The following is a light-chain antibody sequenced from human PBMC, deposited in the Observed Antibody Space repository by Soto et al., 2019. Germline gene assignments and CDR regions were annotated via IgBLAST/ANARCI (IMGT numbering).Light chain of an antibody. CDR3: SSYAGSKNLV. CDR1: SSDVGGYNY. J-gene: IGLJ2*01. Sequence: QSALTQPPSASGSPGQSVTISCTGTSSDVGGYNYVSWYQQHPGKAPKLIIYEVSKRPSGVPDRFSGSKSGNTASLTVSGLQAEDEADYYCSSYAGSKNLVFGGGTKLTVL. V-gene: IGLV2-8*01. CDR2: EVS.